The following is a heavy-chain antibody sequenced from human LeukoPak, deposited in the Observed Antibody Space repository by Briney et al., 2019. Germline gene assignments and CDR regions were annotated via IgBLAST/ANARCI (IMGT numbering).Heavy chain of an antibody. V-gene: IGHV3-48*03. CDR1: GFTFSSYE. D-gene: IGHD1-1*01. Sequence: PGGSLRLSCAASGFTFSSYEMNWVRQAPGKGLEWVSYISSSSSYTNYADSVKGRFTISRDNAKNSLYLQMNSLRAEDTAVYYCARSQRRSYYGMDVWGQGTTVTVSS. J-gene: IGHJ6*02. CDR3: ARSQRRSYYGMDV. CDR2: ISSSSSYT.